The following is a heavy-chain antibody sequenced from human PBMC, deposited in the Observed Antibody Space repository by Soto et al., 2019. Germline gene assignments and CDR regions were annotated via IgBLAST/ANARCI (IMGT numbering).Heavy chain of an antibody. CDR2: ISSSGLTT. CDR3: ARYGTRGDW. J-gene: IGHJ5*01. V-gene: IGHV3-48*03. CDR1: AFTLTRSA. D-gene: IGHD3-10*01. Sequence: PGGSLRLSCAGSAFTLTRSAGSWVRKAPGKGLEWVSYISSSGLTTYYADFAEGRFTISRDNAKDSLYLHLNSLRVGDTAVYYCARYGTRGDWWGLGTQVTVSS.